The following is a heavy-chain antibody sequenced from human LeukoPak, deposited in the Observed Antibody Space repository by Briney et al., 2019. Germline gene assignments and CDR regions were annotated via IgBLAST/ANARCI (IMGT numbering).Heavy chain of an antibody. J-gene: IGHJ4*02. CDR3: ARKRGYSYGVFDY. D-gene: IGHD5-18*01. CDR2: IYYSGST. Sequence: SETLSLTCAVSGGSISSGGYSWSWIRQPPGKGLEWIGCIYYSGSTYYNPSLKSRVTISVDTSKNQFSLKLSSVTAADTAVYYCARKRGYSYGVFDYWGQGTLVTVSS. V-gene: IGHV4-30-2*03. CDR1: GGSISSGGYS.